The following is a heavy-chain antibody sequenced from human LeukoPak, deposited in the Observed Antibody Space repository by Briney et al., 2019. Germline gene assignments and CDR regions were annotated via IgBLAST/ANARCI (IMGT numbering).Heavy chain of an antibody. Sequence: ASVKVSCKASGYTFADYYIHWVRQAPGQGLEWMGWIYPKSGGTNSAQKFQGRVTMTRDTSISTAYMELSRLKFDDTAVYYCARVSTSGYRDWLDPWGQGALVTVSS. J-gene: IGHJ5*02. CDR3: ARVSTSGYRDWLDP. V-gene: IGHV1-2*02. CDR1: GYTFADYY. CDR2: IYPKSGGT. D-gene: IGHD3-9*01.